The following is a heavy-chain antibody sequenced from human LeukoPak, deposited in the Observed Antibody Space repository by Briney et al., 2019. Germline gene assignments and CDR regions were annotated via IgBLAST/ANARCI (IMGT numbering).Heavy chain of an antibody. V-gene: IGHV4-61*02. J-gene: IGHJ3*02. D-gene: IGHD3-22*01. CDR2: IYISGST. CDR1: GGSIYSTSHY. Sequence: SETLSLTCTVSGGSIYSTSHYWNWIRQPAGKGLEWIGRIYISGSTNYNPSLKSRVTISLDTSKNQFSLKLSSVTAADTAVYYCARSSDSSGYTDAFDIWGQGTMVTVSS. CDR3: ARSSDSSGYTDAFDI.